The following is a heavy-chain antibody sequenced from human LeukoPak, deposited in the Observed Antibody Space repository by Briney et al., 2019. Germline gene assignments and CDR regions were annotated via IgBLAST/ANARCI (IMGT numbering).Heavy chain of an antibody. D-gene: IGHD6-19*01. CDR1: GGSISSYY. Sequence: PSETLSLTCTVSGGSISSYYWGWIRQPPGKGLEWIGSIYYSGSTYYNPSLKSRVTISVDTSKNQFSLKLSSVTAADTAVYYCAKVSGTGWYYYYGLDVWGQGTAVTVSS. CDR2: IYYSGST. V-gene: IGHV4-39*01. CDR3: AKVSGTGWYYYYGLDV. J-gene: IGHJ6*02.